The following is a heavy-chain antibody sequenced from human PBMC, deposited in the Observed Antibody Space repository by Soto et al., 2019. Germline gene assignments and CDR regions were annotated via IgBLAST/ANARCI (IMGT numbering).Heavy chain of an antibody. J-gene: IGHJ6*02. CDR3: ARATEADYGDYNFGGMDV. CDR1: GFTFSSYG. CDR2: IWYDGSNK. D-gene: IGHD4-17*01. Sequence: QVQLVESGGGVVQPGRSLRLSCAASGFTFSSYGMHWVRQAPGKGLEWVAVIWYDGSNKYYADSVKGRFTISRDNSKNTLYLQMNSLRAEDTAVYYCARATEADYGDYNFGGMDVWGQGTTVTVSS. V-gene: IGHV3-33*01.